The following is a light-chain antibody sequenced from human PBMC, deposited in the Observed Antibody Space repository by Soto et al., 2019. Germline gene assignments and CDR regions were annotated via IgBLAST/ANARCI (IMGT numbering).Light chain of an antibody. CDR1: SSNIGAAYD. J-gene: IGLJ3*02. Sequence: QSVLTQPPSVSGAPGQKVTISCTRSSSNIGAAYDVHWYQHLPGTAPKLLIYGNNNRPSGVPDRFSGSKSGTSASLAITGLQAEDEADYYCQSYDNSLSVWVFGGGTKLTVL. CDR3: QSYDNSLSVWV. V-gene: IGLV1-40*01. CDR2: GNN.